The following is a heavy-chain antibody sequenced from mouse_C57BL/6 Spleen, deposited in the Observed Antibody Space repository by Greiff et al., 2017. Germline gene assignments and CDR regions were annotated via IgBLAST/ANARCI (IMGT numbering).Heavy chain of an antibody. CDR3: AREGLRPDWYFDV. J-gene: IGHJ1*03. CDR1: GYTFTSYG. Sequence: QVQLQQSGAELARPGASVKLSCKASGYTFTSYGISWVKQSTGQGLEWIGEIYPRSGNTYYNEKFKGKATLTADKSSSTAYMELRSLTSEDSAVYFCAREGLRPDWYFDVWGTGTTVTVSS. V-gene: IGHV1-81*01. CDR2: IYPRSGNT. D-gene: IGHD2-4*01.